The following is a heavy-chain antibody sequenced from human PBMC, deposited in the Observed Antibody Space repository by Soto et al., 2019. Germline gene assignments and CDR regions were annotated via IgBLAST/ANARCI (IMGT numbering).Heavy chain of an antibody. CDR1: GFTFSVYS. CDR3: ARSVEDHFAY. Sequence: GGSLRLSCAASGFTFSVYSMNWIRQAPGKGLQWVSYMTSDMKTIHYADSVKGRFTISRDNAKNLVYLQMTSLRDEDTAVYYCARSVEDHFAYRGQGALVTVSA. D-gene: IGHD6-19*01. CDR2: MTSDMKTI. J-gene: IGHJ4*02. V-gene: IGHV3-48*02.